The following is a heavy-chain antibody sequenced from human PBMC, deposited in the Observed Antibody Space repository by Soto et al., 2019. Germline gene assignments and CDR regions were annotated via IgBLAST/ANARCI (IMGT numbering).Heavy chain of an antibody. CDR1: GGSISSYY. CDR3: ARGHSGSYRTGEGYYYGMDV. J-gene: IGHJ6*02. CDR2: IYYSGST. Sequence: QVQLQESGPGLVKPSETLSLTSTVSGGSISSYYWSWIRQPPGKGLEWIGYIYYSGSTNYNPSLKSRVTISVDTSKNQFSLKLSSVTAAVTAVYYCARGHSGSYRTGEGYYYGMDVWGQGTTVTVSS. D-gene: IGHD1-26*01. V-gene: IGHV4-59*01.